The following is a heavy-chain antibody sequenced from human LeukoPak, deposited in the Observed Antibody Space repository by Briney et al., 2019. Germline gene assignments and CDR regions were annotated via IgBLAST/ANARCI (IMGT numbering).Heavy chain of an antibody. CDR3: ARDMDSSGYYFDY. V-gene: IGHV3-30*04. Sequence: GGSLRLSCAASGFTFSSYAMHWVRQAPGKGLEWVAVISYDGSNKYYADSVKGRFTISRDNSKNTLYLQMNSLRAEDTAVYYCARDMDSSGYYFDYWGQGTLVTVSS. J-gene: IGHJ4*02. CDR2: ISYDGSNK. D-gene: IGHD3-22*01. CDR1: GFTFSSYA.